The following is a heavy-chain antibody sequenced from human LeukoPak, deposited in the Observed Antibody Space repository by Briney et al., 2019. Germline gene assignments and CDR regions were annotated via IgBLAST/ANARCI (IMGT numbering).Heavy chain of an antibody. CDR2: ISPNSHGT. Sequence: SVNVSCKPSGYIFSGHYMHWVRQAPGQAPEWMGWISPNSHGTNYAQKFQCRVTMTGDTSISTAYIELNSLRSDDTGVYYCVRENSVDYLRGAFDPFDLWRQGKMVTVSS. D-gene: IGHD3-10*01. CDR1: GYIFSGHY. J-gene: IGHJ3*01. CDR3: VRENSVDYLRGAFDPFDL. V-gene: IGHV1-2*02.